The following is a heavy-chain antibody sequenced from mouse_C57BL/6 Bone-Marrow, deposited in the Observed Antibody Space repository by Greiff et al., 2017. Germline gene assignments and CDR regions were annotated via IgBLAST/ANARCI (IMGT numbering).Heavy chain of an antibody. CDR1: GFTFSNSW. J-gene: IGHJ4*01. CDR2: VRLKSDDYAT. CDR3: TERSYLYDMDD. Sequence: EVNLVESGGGLLQPGGSMKLSCVFSGFTFSNSWMNVIRQCPETGLEWDAQVRLKSDDYATHYAESVSGRFTISRDDSKSSVYLQMTNLRAEDSGSKYCTERSYLYDMDDWGKGTSVTVSS. V-gene: IGHV6-3*01. D-gene: IGHD2-12*01.